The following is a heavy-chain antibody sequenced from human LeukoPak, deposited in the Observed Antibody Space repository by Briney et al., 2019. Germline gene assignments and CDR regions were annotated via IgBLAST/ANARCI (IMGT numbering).Heavy chain of an antibody. CDR3: AKSSSWTYNWFDP. D-gene: IGHD6-13*01. V-gene: IGHV3-23*01. CDR2: ISAGGGST. Sequence: GGSLRLSCAASGVNFSSYAMSWVRQAPGKGLEWVSAISAGGGSTYFADSVKGRFTISRDNSKNTLFLQMNSLRAEDTAVYYCAKSSSWTYNWFDPWGQGTLVTVSS. CDR1: GVNFSSYA. J-gene: IGHJ5*02.